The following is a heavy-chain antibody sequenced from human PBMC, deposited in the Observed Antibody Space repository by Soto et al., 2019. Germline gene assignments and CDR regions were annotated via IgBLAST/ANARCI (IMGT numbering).Heavy chain of an antibody. J-gene: IGHJ4*02. D-gene: IGHD5-18*01. V-gene: IGHV1-3*01. CDR2: INAGNGNT. CDR1: GYTFTSYG. Sequence: ASVKVSCKDSGYTFTSYGMHWVRQAPGQRLEWMGWINAGNGNTKYSQKFQGRVTITRDTSASTAYMELSSLRSEDTAVYYCARDRGYSYGWAFDYWGQGTLVTVSS. CDR3: ARDRGYSYGWAFDY.